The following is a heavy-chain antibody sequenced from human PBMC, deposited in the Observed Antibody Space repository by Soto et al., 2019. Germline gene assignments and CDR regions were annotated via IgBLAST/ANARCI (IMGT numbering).Heavy chain of an antibody. CDR3: AKTSGSSGFDY. J-gene: IGHJ4*02. Sequence: PGGSLRLSCVASGFPFSSYAMSWVRQTPGKGLEWVSGISGSGGRTYYADSVKGRFTISRDNSKNTLYLQMNSLRAEDTAVYYCAKTSGSSGFDYWGQGTLVTVAS. CDR2: ISGSGGRT. V-gene: IGHV3-23*01. D-gene: IGHD3-22*01. CDR1: GFPFSSYA.